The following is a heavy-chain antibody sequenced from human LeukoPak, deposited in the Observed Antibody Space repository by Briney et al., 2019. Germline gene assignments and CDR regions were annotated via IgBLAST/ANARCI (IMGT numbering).Heavy chain of an antibody. CDR1: GFTFSSYG. D-gene: IGHD5-24*01. J-gene: IGHJ3*02. Sequence: PGRSLRLSCAASGFTFSSYGMHWVRQAPGKGLEWVAVISYDGSNKYYADSVKGRFTISRDNSKNTLYLQMNSLRAEDTAVYYCAKVRVGWDAFDIWGQGTMDTVSS. CDR2: ISYDGSNK. CDR3: AKVRVGWDAFDI. V-gene: IGHV3-30*18.